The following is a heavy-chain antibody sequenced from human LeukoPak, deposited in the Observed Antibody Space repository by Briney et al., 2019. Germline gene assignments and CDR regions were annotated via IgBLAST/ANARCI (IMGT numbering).Heavy chain of an antibody. J-gene: IGHJ4*02. CDR1: GFTFSSYS. CDR2: ISSSSSYI. V-gene: IGHV3-21*01. Sequence: PGGSLRLSCAASGFTFSSYSMNWVRQAPGKGLEWVSSISSSSSYIYYADSVKGRFTISRDNAKNSLNLQRNSLRAEDTAVYYCARDGPTGYSSGWDLDYWGQGTLVTVSS. CDR3: ARDGPTGYSSGWDLDY. D-gene: IGHD6-19*01.